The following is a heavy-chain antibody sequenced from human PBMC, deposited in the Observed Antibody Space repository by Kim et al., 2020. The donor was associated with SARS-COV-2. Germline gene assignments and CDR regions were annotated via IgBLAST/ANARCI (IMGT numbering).Heavy chain of an antibody. CDR1: GFTFSSYA. CDR2: IYSGGSST. Sequence: GGSLRLSCAASGFTFSSYAMSWVRQAPGKGLEWVSVIYSGGSSTYYADSVKGRFTISRDNSKNTLYLQMNSLRAEDTAVYYCATGGGYCSGGSCCLGGY. V-gene: IGHV3-23*03. D-gene: IGHD2-15*01. CDR3: ATGGGYCSGGSCCLGGY. J-gene: IGHJ2*01.